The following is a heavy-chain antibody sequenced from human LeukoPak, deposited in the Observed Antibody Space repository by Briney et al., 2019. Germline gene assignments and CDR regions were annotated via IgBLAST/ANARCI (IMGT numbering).Heavy chain of an antibody. CDR2: IYTSGSP. CDR1: GGSISSYY. Sequence: SETLSLTCTVSGGSISSYYWSWIRQPAGKGLEWIGRIYTSGSPNYNPSLKSRVTMSIDTSKNQFSLNLSSVTAADTAVYYCARRHFEILSGYPSWGQGILVTVSS. J-gene: IGHJ4*02. CDR3: ARRHFEILSGYPS. V-gene: IGHV4-4*07. D-gene: IGHD3-9*01.